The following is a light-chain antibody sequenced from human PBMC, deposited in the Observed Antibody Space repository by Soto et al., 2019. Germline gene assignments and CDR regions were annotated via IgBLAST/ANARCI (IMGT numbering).Light chain of an antibody. Sequence: EIVRTRSAEGLSVAPGGSGILYCKASQSVSSDLAWYHQKPGQAPRLLIYGASTRATGIPARFSDSGSGTEFTHTTNSLQSEAFAVYYSQQYNNWPRTFGQGTQVDIK. CDR2: GAS. J-gene: IGKJ1*01. CDR1: QSVSSD. V-gene: IGKV3-15*01. CDR3: QQYNNWPRT.